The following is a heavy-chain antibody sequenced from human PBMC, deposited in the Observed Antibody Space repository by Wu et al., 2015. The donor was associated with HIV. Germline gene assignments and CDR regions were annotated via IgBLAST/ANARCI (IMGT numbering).Heavy chain of an antibody. CDR1: GATFSSYA. CDR3: AREGYDDTSHQFLVDYFYAMDV. D-gene: IGHD3-22*01. J-gene: IGHJ4*02. V-gene: IGHV1-69*05. CDR2: IIPLLGTT. Sequence: QVQLLQSGAEVKNPGSSVRVSCKASGATFSSYALSWLRQAPGQGLEWMGVIIPLLGTTHYSQKFQGRVTISTSASTAYMELRDLTSDDTALYFCAREGYDDTSHQFLVDYFYAMDVWGQGTVVLVSS.